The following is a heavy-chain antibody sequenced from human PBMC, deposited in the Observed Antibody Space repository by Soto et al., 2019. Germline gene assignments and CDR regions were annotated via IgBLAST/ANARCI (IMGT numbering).Heavy chain of an antibody. CDR2: ISSSSITI. D-gene: IGHD3-22*01. V-gene: IGHV3-48*02. CDR3: ARNYYDSSGYFDY. J-gene: IGHJ4*02. CDR1: GFTFSSYS. Sequence: GGSLRLSCAASGFTFSSYSMNWVRQAPGKGLEWVSYISSSSITIYYADSVKGRFTISRDNAKNSLYLQMNILRDEDTAVYYCARNYYDSSGYFDYWGQGT.